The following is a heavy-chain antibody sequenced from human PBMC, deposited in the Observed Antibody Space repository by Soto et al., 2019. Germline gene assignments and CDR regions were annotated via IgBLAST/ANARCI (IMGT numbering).Heavy chain of an antibody. CDR1: GYTFTNYD. V-gene: IGHV1-18*01. J-gene: IGHJ6*02. CDR3: ARSPGRSGYFISYGMDV. CDR2: ISAYNGDT. D-gene: IGHD3-3*01. Sequence: GASVKVSCKASGYTFTNYDINWVRQAPGQGLEWMGWISAYNGDTNYTQKLQGRVTMTTDTSTSTAYMELRSLRSDDTAVYYCARSPGRSGYFISYGMDVWGQGPRSPSP.